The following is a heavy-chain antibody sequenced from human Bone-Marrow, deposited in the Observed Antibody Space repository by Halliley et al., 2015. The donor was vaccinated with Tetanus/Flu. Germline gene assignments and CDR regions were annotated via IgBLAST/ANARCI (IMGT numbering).Heavy chain of an antibody. V-gene: IGHV3-48*03. Sequence: SLRLSCAASGFTFGSYEMDWVRQSPGKGLEWVSYISTGASSTYYADSVQGRFTISRDNAKNSLYLQMHSLTFEDTAVYYCAREPGLPAGRTSPPRVFDFWGQGVLVTVSS. J-gene: IGHJ4*02. CDR1: GFTFGSYE. CDR3: AREPGLPAGRTSPPRVFDF. CDR2: ISTGASST. D-gene: IGHD3-10*01.